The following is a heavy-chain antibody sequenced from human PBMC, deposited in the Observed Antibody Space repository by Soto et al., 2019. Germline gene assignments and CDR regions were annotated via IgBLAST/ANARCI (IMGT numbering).Heavy chain of an antibody. V-gene: IGHV4-59*01. Sequence: SETLSLTCTVSGGSISSYYWSWIRQPPGKGLEWIGYIYYSGSTNYNPSLKSRVTISVDTSKNQFSLKLSSVTAADTAVYYRARADSYDILTGPYFDYWGQGTLVTVSS. D-gene: IGHD3-9*01. CDR1: GGSISSYY. J-gene: IGHJ4*02. CDR3: ARADSYDILTGPYFDY. CDR2: IYYSGST.